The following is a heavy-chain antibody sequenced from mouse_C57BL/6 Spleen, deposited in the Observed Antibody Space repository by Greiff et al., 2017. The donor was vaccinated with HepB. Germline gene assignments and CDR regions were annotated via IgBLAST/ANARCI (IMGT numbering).Heavy chain of an antibody. CDR2: INPNNGGT. J-gene: IGHJ3*01. Sequence: EVQLQQSGPELVKPGASVKMSCKASGYTFTDYNMHWVKQSHGKSLEWIGYINPNNGGTSYNQKFKGKATLTVNKSSSTAYMELRSLTSEDSAVYYCARKRSGVYDGPFAYWGQGTLVTVSA. V-gene: IGHV1-22*01. CDR1: GYTFTDYN. D-gene: IGHD2-3*01. CDR3: ARKRSGVYDGPFAY.